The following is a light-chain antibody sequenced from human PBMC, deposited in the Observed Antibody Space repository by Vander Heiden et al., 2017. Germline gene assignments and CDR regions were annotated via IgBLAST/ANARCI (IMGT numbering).Light chain of an antibody. CDR1: QSLLHSNGYNY. J-gene: IGKJ5*01. CDR3: MQYLHFT. Sequence: DIVMTQSPLSLPVTPGEPASISCRSSQSLLHSNGYNYLDWYLQKPGQSPQLLIYLGSNRDSGVHDRFSGSGSGTDFTLKSSRGEAEDVGVYDCMQYLHFTFGQGTRLXIK. V-gene: IGKV2-28*01. CDR2: LGS.